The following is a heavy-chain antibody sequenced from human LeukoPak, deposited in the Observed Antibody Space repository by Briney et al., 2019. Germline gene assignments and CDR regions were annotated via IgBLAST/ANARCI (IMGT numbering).Heavy chain of an antibody. CDR1: GGTFSSYA. V-gene: IGHV1-69*13. CDR3: ASWDYNDYDY. J-gene: IGHJ4*02. D-gene: IGHD4-11*01. Sequence: ASVKVSCKASGGTFSSYAINWVRQAPGQGLEWVGTIVPIFGAANYPQKFQGRVTITADESTSTAYMELSSLTSEDTAVYYCASWDYNDYDYWGQGTLVTVSS. CDR2: IVPIFGAA.